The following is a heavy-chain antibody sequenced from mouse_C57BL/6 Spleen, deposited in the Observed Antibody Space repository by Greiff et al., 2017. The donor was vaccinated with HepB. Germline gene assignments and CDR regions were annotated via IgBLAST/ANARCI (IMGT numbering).Heavy chain of an antibody. CDR1: GYTFTDYE. V-gene: IGHV1-15*01. CDR2: IDPETGGT. D-gene: IGHD1-1*01. Sequence: QVQLKQSGAELVRPGASVTLSCKASGYTFTDYEMHWVKQTPVHGLEWIGAIDPETGGTAYNQKFKGKAILTADKSSSTAYMELSSLTSEDSADYYCTRHGSSYEAYCYFDVWGTGTTVTVSS. J-gene: IGHJ1*03. CDR3: TRHGSSYEAYCYFDV.